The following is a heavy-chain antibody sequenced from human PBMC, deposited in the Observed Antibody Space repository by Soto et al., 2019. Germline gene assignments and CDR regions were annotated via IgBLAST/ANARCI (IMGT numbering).Heavy chain of an antibody. V-gene: IGHV3-74*01. CDR2: INSDGSST. J-gene: IGHJ4*02. CDR3: ARDRPDISNPTDHPMFDY. Sequence: GALRLSCEASGFIFSSHWMHWVRQSAEKGLVWVSRINSDGSSTAYADSVKGRFTISRDNAKNTLYLQMNSLRVEDTAVYYCARDRPDISNPTDHPMFDYWGQGTQVTVSS. CDR1: GFIFSSHW. D-gene: IGHD6-6*01.